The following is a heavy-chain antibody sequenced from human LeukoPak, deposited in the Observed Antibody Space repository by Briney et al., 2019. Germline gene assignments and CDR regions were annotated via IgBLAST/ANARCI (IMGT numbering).Heavy chain of an antibody. V-gene: IGHV3-48*04. CDR2: IFNSGTTT. D-gene: IGHD3-9*01. CDR1: RFTFSSYA. Sequence: GGSLRLSCAAPRFTFSSYAMSWVRQAPGKGLEWVSYIFNSGTTTYYADSVKGRFTISRDNAKNSLYLQMNSLRAEDTGVFYCARDGVLRYFDWSFDYWGQGTLVTVSS. CDR3: ARDGVLRYFDWSFDY. J-gene: IGHJ4*02.